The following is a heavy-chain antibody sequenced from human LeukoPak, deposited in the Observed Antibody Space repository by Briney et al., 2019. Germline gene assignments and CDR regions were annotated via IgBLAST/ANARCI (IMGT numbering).Heavy chain of an antibody. CDR2: IYYSGST. V-gene: IGHV4-39*02. Sequence: PSETLSLTCTVSGGSISSSSYYWGWIRQPPGKGLEWIGSIYYSGSTYYNPSLKSPVTISVDTSKNQFSLKLSSVTASDTAVYYCARGYHDFSGYWLSYFDYWGQGTLVTVSS. CDR3: ARGYHDFSGYWLSYFDY. D-gene: IGHD3-22*01. J-gene: IGHJ4*02. CDR1: GGSISSSSYY.